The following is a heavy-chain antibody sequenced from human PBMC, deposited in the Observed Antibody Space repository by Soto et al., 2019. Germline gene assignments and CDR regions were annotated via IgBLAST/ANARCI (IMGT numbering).Heavy chain of an antibody. CDR2: INHSGST. D-gene: IGHD3-16*01. J-gene: IGHJ4*02. CDR1: GGSFSGYD. Sequence: PSETLSLTCAVYGGSFSGYDWSWIRQPPGKGLEWIGEINHSGSTNYNPSLKSRVTISVDTSKNQFSLKLSSVTAADTAVYYCARSKARFHSHWGQGTLVTVSS. CDR3: ARSKARFHSH. V-gene: IGHV4-34*01.